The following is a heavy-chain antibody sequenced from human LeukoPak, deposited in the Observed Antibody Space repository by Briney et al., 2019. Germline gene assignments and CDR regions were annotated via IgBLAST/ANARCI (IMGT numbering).Heavy chain of an antibody. CDR3: ARERGTLAVAGDAVDI. J-gene: IGHJ3*02. CDR2: INPNSGGS. V-gene: IGHV1-2*02. CDR1: GYTFTGYY. D-gene: IGHD6-19*01. Sequence: SVTVSCQASGYTFTGYYMHWVRQAPGERLEWMGWINPNSGGSKYAQKFQGRVTMTRDTSINKDYMEVRRLTSDDTAVYYCARERGTLAVAGDAVDIWGQGTMVTVSS.